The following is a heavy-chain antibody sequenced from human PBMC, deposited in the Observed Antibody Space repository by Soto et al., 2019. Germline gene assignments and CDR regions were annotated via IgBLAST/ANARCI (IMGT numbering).Heavy chain of an antibody. V-gene: IGHV3-15*07. D-gene: IGHD3-22*01. CDR2: IKSKTDGGTT. CDR1: GFTFSNAW. J-gene: IGHJ3*02. Sequence: EVQLVESGGGLVKPGGSLRLSCAASGFTFSNAWMNWVRQAPGKGLEWVGRIKSKTDGGTTDYAAPVKGRFTISREDSKNTLYLQMNSLKTEDTAVYYCTDNPHYYDSSGYYQGAFDIWGQGTMVTVSS. CDR3: TDNPHYYDSSGYYQGAFDI.